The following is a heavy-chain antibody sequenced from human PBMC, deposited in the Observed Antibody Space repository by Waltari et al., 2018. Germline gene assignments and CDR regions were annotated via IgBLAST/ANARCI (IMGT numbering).Heavy chain of an antibody. CDR1: GFTLTRYW. CDR2: ISGDGSIT. D-gene: IGHD2-2*01. J-gene: IGHJ5*02. V-gene: IGHV3-74*01. Sequence: EVQLLESGGGVVQPGGSLILSCAASGFTLTRYWMHWVRQAPGKGLVWVSGISGDGSITNYADAVKGRFTVSRDNASNGMYMEMNSLRGEDPAVYYCALRYCTTTSCYGGGFDPWGQGTLVTVSS. CDR3: ALRYCTTTSCYGGGFDP.